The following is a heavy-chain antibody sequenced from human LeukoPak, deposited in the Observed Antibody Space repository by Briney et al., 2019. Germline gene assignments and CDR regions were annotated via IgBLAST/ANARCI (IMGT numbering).Heavy chain of an antibody. CDR3: ARDSSGWPYNWFDP. Sequence: ASVKVSCKASGYTFTGYYMHWVRQAPGQGLEWMGWINPNSGGTNYTQKFQGRVTMTRDTSISTAYMELSRLRSDDTAVYYCARDSSGWPYNWFDPWGQGTLVTVSS. CDR1: GYTFTGYY. J-gene: IGHJ5*02. V-gene: IGHV1-2*02. CDR2: INPNSGGT. D-gene: IGHD6-19*01.